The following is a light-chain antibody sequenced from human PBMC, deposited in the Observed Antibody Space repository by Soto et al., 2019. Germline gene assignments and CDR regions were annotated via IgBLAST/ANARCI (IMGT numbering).Light chain of an antibody. V-gene: IGKV1-39*01. CDR2: AAS. CDR3: QQRYSTPPWT. Sequence: DIQMTQSPSSLSASVGARVTITCRASQSISSYLNWYQQKPGKAPKLLIYAASSLQSGVPSRFSGSGSGTDFTLIISSLQPEDFSTYYCQQRYSTPPWTFGQGTKVEIK. J-gene: IGKJ1*01. CDR1: QSISSY.